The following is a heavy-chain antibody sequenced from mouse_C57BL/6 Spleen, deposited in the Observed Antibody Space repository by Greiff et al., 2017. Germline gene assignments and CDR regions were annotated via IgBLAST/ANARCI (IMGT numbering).Heavy chain of an antibody. Sequence: QVQLKEPGAELVRPGASVTLSCKASGYTFTDYEMHWVKQTPVHGLEWIGAIDPETGGTAYNQKFKGKAILTADKSSSTAYMELRGLASEDSAVYCCTSGRGFAYWGQGTLVTVSA. J-gene: IGHJ3*01. D-gene: IGHD1-1*01. CDR1: GYTFTDYE. CDR2: IDPETGGT. V-gene: IGHV1-15*01. CDR3: TSGRGFAY.